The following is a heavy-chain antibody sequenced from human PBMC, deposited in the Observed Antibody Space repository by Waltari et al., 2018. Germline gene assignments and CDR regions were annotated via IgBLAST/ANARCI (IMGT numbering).Heavy chain of an antibody. D-gene: IGHD1-1*01. Sequence: EVQLVESGGDLIKPGGSLRLSCAASGLVVSRSFVACVRQAPGKGLEWVSILYSGGDTHFADSVKGRFTISRDDSRNTVYLQMNSLRAEDAALYYCASGTATVSFEFWGQGTQVTVSS. CDR1: GLVVSRSF. V-gene: IGHV3-53*01. CDR2: LYSGGDT. CDR3: ASGTATVSFEF. J-gene: IGHJ4*02.